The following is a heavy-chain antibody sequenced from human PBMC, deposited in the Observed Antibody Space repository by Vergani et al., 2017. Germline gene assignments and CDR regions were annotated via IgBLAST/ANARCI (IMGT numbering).Heavy chain of an antibody. CDR3: ARDGRGVGATIYYYGMDV. CDR2: ISSSSSYI. D-gene: IGHD1-26*01. V-gene: IGHV3-21*01. J-gene: IGHJ6*02. CDR1: GFTFSSYS. Sequence: EVQLVESGGGLVKPGGSLRLSCAAFGFTFSSYSMNWVRQAPGKGLEWVSSISSSSSYIYYADSVKGRFTISRDNAKNSLYLQMNSLRAEDTAVYYCARDGRGVGATIYYYGMDVWGQGTTVTVSS.